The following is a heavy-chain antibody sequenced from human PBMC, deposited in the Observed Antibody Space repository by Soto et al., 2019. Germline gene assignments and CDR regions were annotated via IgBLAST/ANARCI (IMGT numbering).Heavy chain of an antibody. CDR3: TTSFYGSGSLYYYGIDV. CDR1: GFTFSNAW. CDR2: IKSKTDGGTT. Sequence: GGSLRLSCAASGFTFSNAWMSWVRQAPGKGLEWVGRIKSKTDGGTTDYAAPVKGRFTISRDDSKNTLYLQMNSLKTEDTAVYYCTTSFYGSGSLYYYGIDVWGPGTTVTVYS. V-gene: IGHV3-15*01. D-gene: IGHD3-10*01. J-gene: IGHJ6*02.